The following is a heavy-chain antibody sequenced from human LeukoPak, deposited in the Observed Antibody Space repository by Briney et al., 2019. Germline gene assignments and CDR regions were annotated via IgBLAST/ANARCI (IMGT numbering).Heavy chain of an antibody. CDR3: ARFRSSSWFDY. D-gene: IGHD6-13*01. CDR1: GFPFSSYS. J-gene: IGHJ5*01. Sequence: GGSLRLSCAASGFPFSSYSLNWVRQAPGKGLEWVSSINSDSNYIYYAASMKGRFTISRDNALNSLYLQMNSLRAEDTAVYYCARFRSSSWFDYWGQGTLVTVSS. CDR2: INSDSNYI. V-gene: IGHV3-21*01.